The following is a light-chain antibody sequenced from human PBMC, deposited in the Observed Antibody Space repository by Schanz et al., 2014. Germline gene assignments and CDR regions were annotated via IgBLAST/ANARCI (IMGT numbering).Light chain of an antibody. CDR2: EGS. V-gene: IGLV2-23*01. CDR1: SSDVGSYNL. Sequence: QSALTQPASVSGSPGQSITISCTGTSSDVGSYNLVSWYQQHPGKAPKLMIYEGSKRPSGVSNRFSGSRSGSTASLTISGLQAEDEADYYCLLSFSGPWVFGGGTKLTVL. J-gene: IGLJ3*02. CDR3: LLSFSGPWV.